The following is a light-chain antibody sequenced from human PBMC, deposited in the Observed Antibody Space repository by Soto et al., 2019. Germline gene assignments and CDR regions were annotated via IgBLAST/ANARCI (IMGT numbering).Light chain of an antibody. CDR1: QSISGW. CDR2: DAS. V-gene: IGKV1-5*01. J-gene: IGKJ2*01. Sequence: DIQMTQSPYTLSASVGDRVTITCRASQSISGWLAWYQQKPGKAPKLLIYDASSLESGVPSRFSGSGSGTEFSLTINRLQPDDFATYYCQQYNSYSVNAFGQGTKLEIK. CDR3: QQYNSYSVNA.